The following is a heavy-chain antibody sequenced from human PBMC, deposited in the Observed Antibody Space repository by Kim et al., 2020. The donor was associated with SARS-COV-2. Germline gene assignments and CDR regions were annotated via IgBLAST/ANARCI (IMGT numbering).Heavy chain of an antibody. D-gene: IGHD3-16*01. CDR3: ARRGKGGVFDY. J-gene: IGHJ4*02. Sequence: TPSLKRRVTLPVTTSKSQFSLKLGSVTAADTAVYYCARRGKGGVFDYWGQGTLVTVSS. V-gene: IGHV4-39*01.